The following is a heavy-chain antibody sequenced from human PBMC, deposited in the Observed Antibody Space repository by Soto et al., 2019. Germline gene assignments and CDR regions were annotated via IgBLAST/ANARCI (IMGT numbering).Heavy chain of an antibody. CDR3: ARDNRKDYGSGSLFVFWFDP. CDR1: GGSISSYY. J-gene: IGHJ5*02. V-gene: IGHV4-4*07. D-gene: IGHD3-10*01. Sequence: SETLSLTCTVSGGSISSYYWSWIRQPAGKGLEWIGRIYTSGSTNYNPSLKSRVTMSVDTSKNQFSLKLSSVTAADTAVYYCARDNRKDYGSGSLFVFWFDPWGQGTLVTVSS. CDR2: IYTSGST.